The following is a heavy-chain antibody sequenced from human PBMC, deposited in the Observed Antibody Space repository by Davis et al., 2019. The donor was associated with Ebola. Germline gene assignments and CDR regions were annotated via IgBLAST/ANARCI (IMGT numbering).Heavy chain of an antibody. Sequence: GESLKISCAVSGFTFSRYSMNWVRQAPGKGLEWVSAISGSGGRTNYADSVKGRFTISRDNSKNTLYLQMNSPRAEDTAVYYCVKGSSYIKNQIFDYWGQGTLVTVSS. V-gene: IGHV3-23*01. D-gene: IGHD1-26*01. CDR2: ISGSGGRT. CDR3: VKGSSYIKNQIFDY. CDR1: GFTFSRYS. J-gene: IGHJ4*02.